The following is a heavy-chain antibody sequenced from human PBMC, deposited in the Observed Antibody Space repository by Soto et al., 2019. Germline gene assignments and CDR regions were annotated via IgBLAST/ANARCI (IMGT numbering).Heavy chain of an antibody. D-gene: IGHD3-22*01. CDR2: IIPIFGTA. Sequence: GASVKVSCKAPGGTFSSYAISWVRQAPGQGLEWMGGIIPIFGTANYAQKFQGRVTITADKSTSTAYMELSSLRSEDTAVYYCARSYYDSSGLFDYWGQGTLVTVSS. CDR1: GGTFSSYA. J-gene: IGHJ4*02. V-gene: IGHV1-69*06. CDR3: ARSYYDSSGLFDY.